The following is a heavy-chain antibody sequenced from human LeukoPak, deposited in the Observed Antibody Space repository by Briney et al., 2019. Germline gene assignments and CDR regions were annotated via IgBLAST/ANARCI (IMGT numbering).Heavy chain of an antibody. D-gene: IGHD6-25*01. CDR2: IKQDGSEK. Sequence: GGSLRLSCAASGFTFSSYWMSWVRQAPGKGLGCVANIKQDGSEKYYVDSVRGRFTLSRDNAKYSLYLQMNSLRVEDTAVYYCATSAARAIESWGQGTLVTVSS. CDR1: GFTFSSYW. J-gene: IGHJ4*02. V-gene: IGHV3-7*01. CDR3: ATSAARAIES.